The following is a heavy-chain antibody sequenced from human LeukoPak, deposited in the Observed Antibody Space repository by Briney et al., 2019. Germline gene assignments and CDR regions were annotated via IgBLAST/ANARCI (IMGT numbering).Heavy chain of an antibody. CDR1: GFTLSGSW. CDR3: ARTDRFDY. CDR2: INSDGSST. Sequence: GGSLRLSCAASGFTLSGSWMHWVRQAPGKGPVWVSRINSDGSSTYYADSVKGRFTISRDNTKNTLYLQMNSLRAEDTAVYYCARTDRFDYWGQGTLVTVSS. J-gene: IGHJ4*02. V-gene: IGHV3-74*01.